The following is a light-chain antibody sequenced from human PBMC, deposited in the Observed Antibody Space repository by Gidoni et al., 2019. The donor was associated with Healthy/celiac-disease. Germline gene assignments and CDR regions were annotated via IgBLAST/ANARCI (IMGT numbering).Light chain of an antibody. CDR2: AAS. CDR1: QGISSY. J-gene: IGKJ1*01. Sequence: DIQLTQSPSFLSASVGDRVTITCRASQGISSYLAWYQQKPGKAPKLLIYAASTLQSGVPSRFSGSGSGTEFTITISSLQPEDFATYYCQQLNSYTRTFXQXTKVEIK. CDR3: QQLNSYTRT. V-gene: IGKV1-9*01.